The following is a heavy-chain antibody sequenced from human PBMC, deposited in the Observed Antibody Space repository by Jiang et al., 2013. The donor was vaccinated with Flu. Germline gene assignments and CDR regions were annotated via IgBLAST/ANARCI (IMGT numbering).Heavy chain of an antibody. Sequence: ASGFTFSSYAMHWVRQAPGKGLEWVAVISYDGSNKYYADSVKGRFTISRDNSKNTLYLQMNSLRAEDTAVYYCARPPSGSRWNNWYFDLWGRGTLVTVSS. D-gene: IGHD1-26*01. CDR2: ISYDGSNK. CDR3: ARPPSGSRWNNWYFDL. CDR1: GFTFSSYA. V-gene: IGHV3-30-3*01. J-gene: IGHJ2*01.